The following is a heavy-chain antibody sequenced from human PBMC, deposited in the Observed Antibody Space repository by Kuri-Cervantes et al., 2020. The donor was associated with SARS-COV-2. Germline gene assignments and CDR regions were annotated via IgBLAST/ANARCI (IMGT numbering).Heavy chain of an antibody. CDR1: GFTFSSYE. D-gene: IGHD6-19*01. V-gene: IGHV3-23*03. Sequence: ETLSLTCAASGFTFSSYEMNWVRQAPGKGLEWVSVIYSGGSSTYYADSVKGRFTISRDNAKNSLYLQMNSLRAEDTALYYCAKDIRSSGWSIDYWGQGTLVTVSS. CDR2: IYSGGSST. J-gene: IGHJ4*02. CDR3: AKDIRSSGWSIDY.